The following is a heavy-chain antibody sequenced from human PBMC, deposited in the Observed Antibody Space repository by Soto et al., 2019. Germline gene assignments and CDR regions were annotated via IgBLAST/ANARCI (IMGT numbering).Heavy chain of an antibody. D-gene: IGHD2-2*01. CDR3: ARVADIVVVPAAMRGFGFDP. J-gene: IGHJ5*02. CDR1: GFTFSSYS. CDR2: ISSSSSYI. V-gene: IGHV3-21*01. Sequence: PGGSLRLSCAASGFTFSSYSMNWVRQAPGKGLEWVSSISSSSSYIYYADSVKGRFTISRDNAKNSLYLQMNSLRAEDTAVYYCARVADIVVVPAAMRGFGFDPWGQGTLVTVSS.